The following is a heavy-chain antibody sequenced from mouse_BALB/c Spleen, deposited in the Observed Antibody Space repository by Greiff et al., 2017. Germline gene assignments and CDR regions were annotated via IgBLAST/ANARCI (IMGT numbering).Heavy chain of an antibody. V-gene: IGHV1S81*02. CDR1: GYTFTSYY. Sequence: QVQLKESGAELVKPGASVKLSCKASGYTFTSYYMYWVKQRPGQGLEWIGEINPSNGGTNFNEKFKSKATLTVDKSSSTAYMQLSSLTSEDSAVYYCTRSFEDYAMDYWGQGTSVTVSS. CDR3: TRSFEDYAMDY. CDR2: INPSNGGT. J-gene: IGHJ4*01.